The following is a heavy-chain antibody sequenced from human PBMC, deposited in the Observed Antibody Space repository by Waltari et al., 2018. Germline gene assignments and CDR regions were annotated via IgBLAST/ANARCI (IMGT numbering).Heavy chain of an antibody. D-gene: IGHD2-15*01. V-gene: IGHV4-39*07. J-gene: IGHJ4*02. Sequence: QLQLQESGPGLVKPSETLSLTCTVSGGSISSSSYYWGWIRKPPGKGLEWIGSIYYSGSTYYNPSLKSRVTISVDTSKNQFSLKLSSVTAADTAVYYCAREEYCSGGSCYDGYWGQGTLVTVSS. CDR3: AREEYCSGGSCYDGY. CDR2: IYYSGST. CDR1: GGSISSSSYY.